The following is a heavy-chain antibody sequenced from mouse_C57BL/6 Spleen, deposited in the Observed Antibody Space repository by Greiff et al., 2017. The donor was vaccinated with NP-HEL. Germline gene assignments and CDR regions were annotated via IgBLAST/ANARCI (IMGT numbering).Heavy chain of an antibody. J-gene: IGHJ2*01. Sequence: EVKLMESGEGLVKPGGSLKLSCAASGFTFSSYAMSWVRQTPEKRLEWVASISSGGGYIYYADTVKGRFTISRDNARNTLYLQMSSLKSEDTAMYYGTGETVGYYFDYWGQGTTLTVSS. CDR2: ISSGGGYI. V-gene: IGHV5-9-1*02. D-gene: IGHD1-1*01. CDR3: TGETVGYYFDY. CDR1: GFTFSSYA.